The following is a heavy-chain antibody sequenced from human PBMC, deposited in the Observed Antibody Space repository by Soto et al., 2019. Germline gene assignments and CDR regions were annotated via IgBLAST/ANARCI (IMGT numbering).Heavy chain of an antibody. D-gene: IGHD2-15*01. J-gene: IGHJ5*02. CDR3: AKDLMREDLGYCSGGSCYSTDP. Sequence: GGSLRLSCAASGFTFSSYGMHWVRQAPGKGLEWVAVISYDGSNKYYADSVKGRFTISRDNSKNTLYLQMNSLRAEDTAVYYCAKDLMREDLGYCSGGSCYSTDPWGQGTLVTVSS. V-gene: IGHV3-30*18. CDR2: ISYDGSNK. CDR1: GFTFSSYG.